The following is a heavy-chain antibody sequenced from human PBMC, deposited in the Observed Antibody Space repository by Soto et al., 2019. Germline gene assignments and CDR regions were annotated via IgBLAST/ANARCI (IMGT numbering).Heavy chain of an antibody. CDR2: IIPIFGTA. CDR1: GGTFSSYA. J-gene: IGHJ6*02. Sequence: GASVKVSCKASGGTFSSYAISWVRQAPGQGLEWMGGIIPIFGTANYAQKFQGRVTITTDKSTSTAYMELSSLRSEDTAVYYCVRTTGQQLVRDYYYGMDVWGQGTTVTVSS. D-gene: IGHD6-13*01. V-gene: IGHV1-69*05. CDR3: VRTTGQQLVRDYYYGMDV.